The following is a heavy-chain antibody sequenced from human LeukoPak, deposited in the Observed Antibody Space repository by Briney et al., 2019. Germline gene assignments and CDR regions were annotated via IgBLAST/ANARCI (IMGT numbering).Heavy chain of an antibody. J-gene: IGHJ4*02. V-gene: IGHV4-38-2*02. D-gene: IGHD5-18*01. CDR3: ARIFVRNGYSSYFDC. CDR1: GFSISSGHY. CDR2: VYQSGTT. Sequence: PSETLSLTCTVSGFSISSGHYWGWVRQPPGAGLEWIGSVYQSGTTYYNPSLKSRVTTSVDMSKNQFSLRLRPVTAADTAVYYCARIFVRNGYSSYFDCWGQGTLVTVSS.